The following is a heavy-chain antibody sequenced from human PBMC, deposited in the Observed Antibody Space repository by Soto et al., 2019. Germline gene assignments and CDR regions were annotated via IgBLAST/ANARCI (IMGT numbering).Heavy chain of an antibody. J-gene: IGHJ3*01. D-gene: IGHD1-26*01. CDR1: GFTFDYYW. CDR2: IHSDGTST. V-gene: IGHV3-74*02. CDR3: ARGDRGAFDL. Sequence: EVQLVESGGGLVQPGESLRLSCAASGFTFDYYWMHWVRQAPGKGLVWVSRIHSDGTSTTYADSVKGRFTISRDNAKTTLSLQINSLRAEDTAGYYCARGDRGAFDLWGQVTVVTVSS.